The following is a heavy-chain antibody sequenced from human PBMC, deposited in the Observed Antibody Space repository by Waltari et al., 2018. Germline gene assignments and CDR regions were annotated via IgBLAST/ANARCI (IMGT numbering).Heavy chain of an antibody. CDR1: GFTFSSYA. V-gene: IGHV3-23*01. Sequence: EVQLLESGGGLVQTGGSLRLSCAASGFTFSSYAMSWVRQAPGKGLEWVSAISGSVGSTYYADSVKGRFTISRDNSKNTLYLQMNSLRAEDTAVYYCAKRPTTVTTLDYWGQGTLVTVSS. CDR3: AKRPTTVTTLDY. J-gene: IGHJ4*02. D-gene: IGHD4-17*01. CDR2: ISGSVGST.